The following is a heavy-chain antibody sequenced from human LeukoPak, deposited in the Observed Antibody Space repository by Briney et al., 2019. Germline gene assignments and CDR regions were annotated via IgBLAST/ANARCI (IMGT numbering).Heavy chain of an antibody. Sequence: SVTVSCKASGFTNSNSSVQWVRQARGQRPEWIGWIIVGTGKTNYAQRLQERVTITRDMSTGTVDMELSSLRSEDTAVYYCAATSIRMVQRIIYYGKDVWGQGTTVTVSS. D-gene: IGHD3-10*01. CDR3: AATSIRMVQRIIYYGKDV. V-gene: IGHV1-58*01. CDR2: IIVGTGKT. J-gene: IGHJ6*02. CDR1: GFTNSNSS.